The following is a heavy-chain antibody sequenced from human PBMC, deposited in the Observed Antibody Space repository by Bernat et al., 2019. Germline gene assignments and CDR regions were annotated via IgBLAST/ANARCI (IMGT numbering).Heavy chain of an antibody. V-gene: IGHV3-74*02. J-gene: IGHJ4*02. D-gene: IGHD3-10*01. CDR1: GFSFSNYN. Sequence: EVQLVESGGGLVQPGGSLTLSCPASGFSFSNYNIHWVRQAPGKGLVWVSRINGDGSSTTYADSVKGRFTISRDNAKNTLYLQMNSLRADDTAVYYCAKYFGSGTYGLDYWGQGTLVTVSS. CDR2: INGDGSST. CDR3: AKYFGSGTYGLDY.